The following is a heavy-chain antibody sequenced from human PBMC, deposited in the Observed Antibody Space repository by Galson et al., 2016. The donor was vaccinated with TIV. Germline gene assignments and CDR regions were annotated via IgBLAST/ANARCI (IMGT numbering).Heavy chain of an antibody. CDR2: IYPEDSDT. CDR3: AKIGYCYSTTDGYAYDAFHI. J-gene: IGHJ3*02. V-gene: IGHV5-51*01. CDR1: GYSFTTFW. Sequence: QSGAEVKKPGESLKISCKASGYSFTTFWIGWVRQMPGKGLEWMGVIYPEDSDTRYSPSFQGQVTISADKSIRTAYLQWSSLKASDTAIYYCAKIGYCYSTTDGYAYDAFHIWGQGTMVSVSS. D-gene: IGHD2-2*03.